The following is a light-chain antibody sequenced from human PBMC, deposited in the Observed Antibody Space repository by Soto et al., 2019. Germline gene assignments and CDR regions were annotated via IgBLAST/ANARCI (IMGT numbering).Light chain of an antibody. CDR1: SSDVGNYDY. V-gene: IGLV2-14*01. Sequence: QSVLTQPASVSGSPGQSITIPCTGTSSDVGNYDYVSWYQLHTGKAPKLLIYEVNNRPSGVSNRFSGSKSDNTASLTISGLQAEDEADYYCSSYTTSDTLVFGGGTKVTVL. CDR2: EVN. CDR3: SSYTTSDTLV. J-gene: IGLJ2*01.